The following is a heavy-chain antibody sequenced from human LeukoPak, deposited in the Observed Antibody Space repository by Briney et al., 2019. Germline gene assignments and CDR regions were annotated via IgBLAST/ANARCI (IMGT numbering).Heavy chain of an antibody. CDR3: AAFRYYASGELDY. CDR1: GYTFTGYY. V-gene: IGHV1-2*02. D-gene: IGHD3-22*01. Sequence: ASLKVSCKASGYTFTGYYMHWVRQAPGPGLEWMGWINPNSGGINYAAKFQGRVTMPRDPSRRTAYMELSSLRSDNTAVYYCAAFRYYASGELDYWGQGTLVTASS. J-gene: IGHJ4*02. CDR2: INPNSGGI.